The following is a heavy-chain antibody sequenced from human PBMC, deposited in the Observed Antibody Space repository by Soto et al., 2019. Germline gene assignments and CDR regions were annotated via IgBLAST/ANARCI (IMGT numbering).Heavy chain of an antibody. CDR3: ARAAAAGSGGTYYCYGMDV. CDR1: GGTFSSYA. J-gene: IGHJ6*02. V-gene: IGHV1-69*01. D-gene: IGHD6-13*01. Sequence: QVQLVQSGAEVKKPGSSVKVSCKASGGTFSSYAISWVRQAPGQGLEWMGGIIPIFGTANYAQKFQGRVTITADESTRKAYMELSSLRSEATAVSYCARAAAAGSGGTYYCYGMDVWGQGTTVTVSS. CDR2: IIPIFGTA.